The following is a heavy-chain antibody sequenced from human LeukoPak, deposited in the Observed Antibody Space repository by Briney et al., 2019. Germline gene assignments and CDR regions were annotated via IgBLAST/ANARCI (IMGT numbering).Heavy chain of an antibody. D-gene: IGHD3-9*01. CDR2: IYYRGSP. CDR1: GGSISSYY. CDR3: ARDASYYDILTGYYLGGWFDP. J-gene: IGHJ5*02. Sequence: SETLSLTCTVSGGSISSYYWSWIRQPPGRGREWIGYIYYRGSPNYNPSLKSRVTISVDASKNQFSLKLSSVTAADTAVYYCARDASYYDILTGYYLGGWFDPWGQGTLVTASS. V-gene: IGHV4-59*01.